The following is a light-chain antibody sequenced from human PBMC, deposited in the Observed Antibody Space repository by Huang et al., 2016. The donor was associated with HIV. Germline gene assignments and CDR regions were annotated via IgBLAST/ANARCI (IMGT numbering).Light chain of an antibody. V-gene: IGKV3-15*01. J-gene: IGKJ1*01. Sequence: EIVMTHSPATLSVSAGEKATLSCRASQGLGSYLSWYQQKPCQAPRLLIYDASTRATGVPARFSGSGSGTEFTLTISSLQFEDSAFYCCQHYANWPPRTFGQGTKVEIK. CDR1: QGLGSY. CDR2: DAS. CDR3: QHYANWPPRT.